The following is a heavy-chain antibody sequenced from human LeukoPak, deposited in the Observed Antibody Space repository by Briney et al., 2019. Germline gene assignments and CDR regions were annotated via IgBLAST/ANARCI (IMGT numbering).Heavy chain of an antibody. CDR3: ARVEGYGDYEFADY. J-gene: IGHJ4*02. Sequence: ASVKVSCKASGGTFSSYAISWVRQAPGQGLEWMGGIIPIFGTANYAQKFQGRVTITADESTSTAYMELRSLRSDDTAVYYCARVEGYGDYEFADYWGQGTLVTVSS. CDR2: IIPIFGTA. CDR1: GGTFSSYA. V-gene: IGHV1-69*13. D-gene: IGHD4-17*01.